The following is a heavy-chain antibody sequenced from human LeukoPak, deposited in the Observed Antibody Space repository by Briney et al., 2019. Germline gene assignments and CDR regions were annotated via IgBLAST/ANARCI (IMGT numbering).Heavy chain of an antibody. V-gene: IGHV4-59*12. J-gene: IGHJ3*02. Sequence: SETLSLTCTVSGGSIGLYYWAWIRQPPGKGLEWIGYIFHTGSTNYNPSLKSRLTISVDTSRNQFSLRLSSVTAADTAVYYCARERVYYDSSGSPPEGHAFDIWGQGTMVTVSS. CDR1: GGSIGLYY. CDR2: IFHTGST. D-gene: IGHD3-22*01. CDR3: ARERVYYDSSGSPPEGHAFDI.